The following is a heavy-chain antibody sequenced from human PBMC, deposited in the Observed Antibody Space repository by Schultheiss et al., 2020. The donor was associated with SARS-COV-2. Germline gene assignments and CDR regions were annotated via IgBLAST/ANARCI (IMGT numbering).Heavy chain of an antibody. D-gene: IGHD6-13*01. V-gene: IGHV4-59*12. CDR3: ARGVGVSAAATLGFDY. CDR2: IYHSGST. J-gene: IGHJ4*02. Sequence: SQTLSLTCSVSGGSLRNYYWTWIRQSPEKGMEWIGYIYHSGSTNYNPSLKSRVAMSVDMSKNHFSLKLSSVTAADTAVYYCARGVGVSAAATLGFDYWGQGTLVTVSS. CDR1: GGSLRNYY.